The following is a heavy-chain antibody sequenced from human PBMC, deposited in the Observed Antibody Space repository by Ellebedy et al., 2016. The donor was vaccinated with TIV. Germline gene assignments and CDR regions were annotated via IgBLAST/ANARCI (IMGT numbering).Heavy chain of an antibody. CDR2: IIPILGIA. V-gene: IGHV1-69*04. CDR3: ARDLAYYDILTGYPNDAFDI. J-gene: IGHJ3*02. CDR1: GGTFSSYA. D-gene: IGHD3-9*01. Sequence: ASVKVSCKASGGTFSSYAISWVRQAPGQGLEWMGRIIPILGIANYAQKFQGWVTMTRDTSISTAYMELRSLRSDDTAVYYCARDLAYYDILTGYPNDAFDIWGQGTMVTVSS.